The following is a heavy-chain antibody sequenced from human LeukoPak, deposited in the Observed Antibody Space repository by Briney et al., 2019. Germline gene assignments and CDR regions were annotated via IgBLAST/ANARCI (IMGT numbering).Heavy chain of an antibody. J-gene: IGHJ4*02. D-gene: IGHD5-24*01. CDR3: ARDSERWLQLFEY. CDR2: ISGDGGST. Sequence: GGSLRLSCAASGFTFDDYAMHWVRQPPGKGLEWVSLISGDGGSTYYADSVKGRFTISRDNAKNTLYLQMNSLRADDTAFYYCARDSERWLQLFEYWGQGTPVTVSS. CDR1: GFTFDDYA. V-gene: IGHV3-43*02.